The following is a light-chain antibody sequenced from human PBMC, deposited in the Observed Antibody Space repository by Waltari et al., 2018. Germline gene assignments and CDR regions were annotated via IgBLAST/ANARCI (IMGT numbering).Light chain of an antibody. Sequence: EIVLTQSPGTLSLSPGERATLSCRASQSVGKYLAWYQQKPGQAPRLLLYHASNRATGIPDRFSGSVSGTDFSLTISRLEPEDFAIYFCQKYDSLPATFGQGTKVEIK. V-gene: IGKV3-20*01. CDR3: QKYDSLPAT. CDR1: QSVGKY. J-gene: IGKJ1*01. CDR2: HAS.